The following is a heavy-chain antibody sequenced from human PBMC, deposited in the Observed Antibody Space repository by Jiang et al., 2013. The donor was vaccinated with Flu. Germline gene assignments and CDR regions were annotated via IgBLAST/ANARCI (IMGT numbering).Heavy chain of an antibody. CDR3: ARLSGELAGPSRYSFDY. V-gene: IGHV4-30-4*01. J-gene: IGHJ4*02. Sequence: GLVKPSQTLSLTCTVSGGSIRSDDDYWSWIRQPPGKGLEWIGYIYYSGSTYFNPSLKSRLFISVDTSKNQFSLKLSSVTAADTAVYYCARLSGELAGPSRYSFDYWGQGTLVTVSS. D-gene: IGHD1-26*01. CDR2: IYYSGST. CDR1: GGSIRSDDDY.